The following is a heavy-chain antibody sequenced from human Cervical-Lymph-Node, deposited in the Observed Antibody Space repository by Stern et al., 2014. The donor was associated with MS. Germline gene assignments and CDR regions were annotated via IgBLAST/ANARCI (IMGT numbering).Heavy chain of an antibody. V-gene: IGHV4-61*02. Sequence: QVQLVQSDPGLVKPSQTLSLTCTVSGGSISSSGYYWSWIRQPADKGLEWIGRIHDSGSTYYNPSLKSRVTISMETAKNQFSLKLPSVTAADTAVYYCATTRWDLFTWNWFDPWGQGTLVTVSS. CDR2: IHDSGST. CDR3: ATTRWDLFTWNWFDP. D-gene: IGHD1-26*01. J-gene: IGHJ5*02. CDR1: GGSISSSGYY.